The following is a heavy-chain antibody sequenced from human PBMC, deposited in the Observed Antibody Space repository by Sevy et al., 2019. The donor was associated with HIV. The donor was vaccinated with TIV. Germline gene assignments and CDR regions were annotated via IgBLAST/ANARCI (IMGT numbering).Heavy chain of an antibody. D-gene: IGHD2-2*01. Sequence: GGTLRLSCAASGFTFSNAWMSWVRQAPGKGLEWVGRIKSKTDGGTTDYAAPVKGRFTISRDDSKNTLYLQMNSLKTEDTAVYYCTTRLSYYYYYYMDVWGKGTTVTVS. V-gene: IGHV3-15*01. CDR3: TTRLSYYYYYYMDV. CDR2: IKSKTDGGTT. J-gene: IGHJ6*03. CDR1: GFTFSNAW.